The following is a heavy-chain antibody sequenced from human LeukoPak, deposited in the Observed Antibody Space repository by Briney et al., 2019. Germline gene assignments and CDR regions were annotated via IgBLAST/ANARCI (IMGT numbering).Heavy chain of an antibody. CDR1: GGSISSYY. Sequence: PSETLSLTCTVSGGSISSYYWSWIRQPPGKGLEWIGYIYYSGSTNYNPSLKSRVTISVDTSKNQFSLKLSSVTAADTAVYYCVRTVDSSGYSATYWYFDLWGRGTLVTVSS. V-gene: IGHV4-59*01. J-gene: IGHJ2*01. CDR2: IYYSGST. D-gene: IGHD3-22*01. CDR3: VRTVDSSGYSATYWYFDL.